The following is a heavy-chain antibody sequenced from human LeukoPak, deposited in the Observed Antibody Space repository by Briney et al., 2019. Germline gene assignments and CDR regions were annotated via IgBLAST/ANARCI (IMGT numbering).Heavy chain of an antibody. J-gene: IGHJ4*02. CDR2: ISGYNDNT. V-gene: IGHV1-18*01. D-gene: IGHD3-10*01. CDR1: GYTFTSYG. CDR3: ARDKGLWFGELLSASDY. Sequence: ASVKVSCKSSGYTFTSYGIIWVRQAPGQGLEWMGWISGYNDNTNYAQKLQGRVTMTTDTSTSTAYMELRSLRSDDTAVYYCARDKGLWFGELLSASDYWGQGTLVTVSS.